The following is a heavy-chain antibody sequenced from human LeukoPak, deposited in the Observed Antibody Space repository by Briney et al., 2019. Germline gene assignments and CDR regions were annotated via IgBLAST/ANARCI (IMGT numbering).Heavy chain of an antibody. CDR3: AKRIAAAGTFYGMDV. Sequence: GGPLRLSCAASGFTFSSYAMSWVRQAPGKGLEWVSAISGSGGSTYYADSVKGRFTISRDNSKNTLYLQMNSLRAEDTAVYYCAKRIAAAGTFYGMDVWGKGTTVTVSS. CDR1: GFTFSSYA. J-gene: IGHJ6*04. D-gene: IGHD6-13*01. CDR2: ISGSGGST. V-gene: IGHV3-23*01.